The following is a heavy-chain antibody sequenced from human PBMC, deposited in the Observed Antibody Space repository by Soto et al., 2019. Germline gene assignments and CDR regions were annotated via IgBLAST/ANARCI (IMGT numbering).Heavy chain of an antibody. CDR3: AKDVIAARPDYYFGLDV. CDR2: ISWDGGST. J-gene: IGHJ6*02. Sequence: EVRLVQSGGVVAQPGGSLRLSCAASGFTFYDYTMHWVRQVPGRGLEWVSLISWDGGSTYYADSVKGRFTISRDNSKNSLYLQMNSLRTDDTALYYCAKDVIAARPDYYFGLDVWGQGTTVTVSS. V-gene: IGHV3-43*01. D-gene: IGHD6-6*01. CDR1: GFTFYDYT.